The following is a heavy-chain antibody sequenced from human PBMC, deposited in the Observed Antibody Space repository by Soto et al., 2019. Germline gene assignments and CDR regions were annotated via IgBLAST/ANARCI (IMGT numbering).Heavy chain of an antibody. J-gene: IGHJ5*02. V-gene: IGHV3-30-3*01. Sequence: QVQLVESGGGVVQPGRSLRLSCAASGFTFSSYAMHWVRQAPGKGLEWVAVISYDGSNKYYADSVEGRFTISRDNSKNTLYLQMNSLRAEDTAVYYCAREAPAATNWFDPWGQGTLVTVSS. CDR3: AREAPAATNWFDP. CDR1: GFTFSSYA. D-gene: IGHD2-2*01. CDR2: ISYDGSNK.